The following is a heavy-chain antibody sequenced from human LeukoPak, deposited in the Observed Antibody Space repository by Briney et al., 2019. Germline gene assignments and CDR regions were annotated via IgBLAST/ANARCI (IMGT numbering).Heavy chain of an antibody. V-gene: IGHV4-61*02. Sequence: PSQTLSLTCTVSGGSISSGSYYWSWIRQPAGKGLEWIGRIYTSGSTNYNPSLKSRVTISVDTSKNQFSLKLSSVTAADTAMYYCARDLPEVAGWLVFDYWGQGNLVTVSS. CDR3: ARDLPEVAGWLVFDY. CDR1: GGSISSGSYY. D-gene: IGHD6-19*01. CDR2: IYTSGST. J-gene: IGHJ4*02.